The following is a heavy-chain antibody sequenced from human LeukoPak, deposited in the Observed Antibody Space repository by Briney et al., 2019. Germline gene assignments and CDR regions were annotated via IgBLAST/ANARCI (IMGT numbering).Heavy chain of an antibody. V-gene: IGHV1-69*13. D-gene: IGHD1-14*01. J-gene: IGHJ4*02. CDR1: GGTFSSYA. CDR3: AREGHTPHTLDY. Sequence: SSVKVSCKACGGTFSSYAISGVRQAPGQGLEWMGGIIPIFGTANYAQKFRGRVTITADESSSTAYMELSSLRSEDTAVYYCAREGHTPHTLDYWGQGTLVTVSS. CDR2: IIPIFGTA.